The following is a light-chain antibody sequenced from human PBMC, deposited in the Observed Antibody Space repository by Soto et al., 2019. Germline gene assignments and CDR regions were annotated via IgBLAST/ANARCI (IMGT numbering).Light chain of an antibody. CDR3: QQYHTSPLT. CDR1: QSVSSSY. CDR2: GAS. J-gene: IGKJ1*01. V-gene: IGKV3-20*01. Sequence: EIVMTQSPATLSVSPGAGAPLSCRASQSVSSSYIAWYQQKRGQAPRRLIYGASIRATGIPDRFSGSGSGTDFTLTISRLEPEDFALYYCQQYHTSPLTFGQGTKVDNK.